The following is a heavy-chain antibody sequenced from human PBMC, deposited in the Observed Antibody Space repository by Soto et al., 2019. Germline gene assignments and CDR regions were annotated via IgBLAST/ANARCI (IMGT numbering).Heavy chain of an antibody. CDR3: AKADDYNYGGSGGQNDF. Sequence: ASVKVSCKASGYTFTSYYMHWVRQAPGQGLEWMGIINPSGGTANYAQKFQGRVTITADESTSTAYMELSSLRAEDTAVYYCAKADDYNYGGSGGQNDFWGQGTLVTVSS. V-gene: IGHV1-46*01. D-gene: IGHD4-4*01. J-gene: IGHJ4*02. CDR2: INPSGGTA. CDR1: GYTFTSYY.